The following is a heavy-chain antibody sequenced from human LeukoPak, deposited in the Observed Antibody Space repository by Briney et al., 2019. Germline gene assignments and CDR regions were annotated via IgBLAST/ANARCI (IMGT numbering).Heavy chain of an antibody. J-gene: IGHJ4*02. CDR3: AKSSYSYGSGSFWTFDY. CDR2: ISASSGST. CDR1: GFTFSSNA. V-gene: IGHV3-23*01. D-gene: IGHD3-10*01. Sequence: PGGSLRLSCAASGFTFSSNAMSWVRQAPGKGLEWVSAISASSGSTYYADSVKGRFTISRDNSKKTLSLQINSLRAEDTAVYYCAKSSYSYGSGSFWTFDYWGQGTLATVSS.